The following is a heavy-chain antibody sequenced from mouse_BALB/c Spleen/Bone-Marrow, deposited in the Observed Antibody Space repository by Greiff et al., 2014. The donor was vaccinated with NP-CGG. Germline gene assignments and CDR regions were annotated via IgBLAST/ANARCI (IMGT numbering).Heavy chain of an antibody. CDR2: ISSGSSTI. D-gene: IGHD1-1*01. Sequence: DVHLVESGGGLVQPGGSRKLSCAASGFTFSSFDMHWVRQAPEKGLEWVAYISSGSSTIYYADTVMGRFTISRDNPKNTLFLQMTSLRSEDTAMYYCARSGSSSGYFDYWGQGTTPTVSS. J-gene: IGHJ2*01. CDR1: GFTFSSFD. V-gene: IGHV5-17*02. CDR3: ARSGSSSGYFDY.